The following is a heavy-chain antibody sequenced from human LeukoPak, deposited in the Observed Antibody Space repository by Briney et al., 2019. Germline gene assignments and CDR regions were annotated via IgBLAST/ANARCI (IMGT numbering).Heavy chain of an antibody. CDR2: IYSGGST. CDR1: GFTVSSNY. J-gene: IGHJ4*02. Sequence: SGGSLRLSCAASGFTVSSNYMSWVRQAPGKGLEWVSVIYSGGSTYYADSVKGRFTISRDNSKNTLYLQMNSLRAEDTAVYYCARVSYYYDSRAFDYWGQGTLVTVSS. V-gene: IGHV3-66*01. CDR3: ARVSYYYDSRAFDY. D-gene: IGHD3-22*01.